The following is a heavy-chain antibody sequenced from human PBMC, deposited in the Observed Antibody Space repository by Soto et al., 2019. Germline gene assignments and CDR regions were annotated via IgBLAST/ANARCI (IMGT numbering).Heavy chain of an antibody. CDR3: ARGGDSSSLRAFYSYGFDV. CDR2: IIPFIGAP. D-gene: IGHD6-6*01. Sequence: QVQLVQSGAEVKKPGSSVKVSCKASGGTFNTYSFGWLRQAPGQGLQWMGSIIPFIGAPNYAQNFQDRVTITADESTTTAYMELSGLKSEDTAVYFCARGGDSSSLRAFYSYGFDVWGKGTSVTVSS. J-gene: IGHJ6*04. CDR1: GGTFNTYS. V-gene: IGHV1-69*18.